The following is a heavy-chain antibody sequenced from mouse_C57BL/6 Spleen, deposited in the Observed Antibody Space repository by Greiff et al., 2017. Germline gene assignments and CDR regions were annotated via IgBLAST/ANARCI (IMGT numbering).Heavy chain of an antibody. CDR3: TTWGESGPYALDY. Sequence: EVQLQQSGAELVRPGASVKLSCTASGFNIKDYYMHWVKQRPGQGLEWIGWIDPENGDTEYASKFQGKATITADTSSNTAYLQLSSLTSEDTAVYYCTTWGESGPYALDYWGQGTSVTVSS. J-gene: IGHJ4*01. V-gene: IGHV14-4*01. CDR2: IDPENGDT. CDR1: GFNIKDYY.